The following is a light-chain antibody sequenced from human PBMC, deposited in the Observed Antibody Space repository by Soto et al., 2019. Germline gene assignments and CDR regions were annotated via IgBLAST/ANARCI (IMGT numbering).Light chain of an antibody. V-gene: IGLV2-14*01. CDR2: KVI. CDR1: SRDIGTYNY. J-gene: IGLJ1*01. CDR3: SSYTSGTTLVV. Sequence: VLTQPASVSGSPGQSITISCTGTSRDIGTYNYVSWYQQQPGRAPKLIIYKVINRPSGVSDRFSGSKSGNTASLTISGLQAEDEADYYCSSYTSGTTLVVFGTGTKVTVL.